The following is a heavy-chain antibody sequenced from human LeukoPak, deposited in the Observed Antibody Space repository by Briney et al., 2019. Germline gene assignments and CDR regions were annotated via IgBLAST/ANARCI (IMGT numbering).Heavy chain of an antibody. CDR1: GFTFSSYA. CDR2: ISGGGGNT. D-gene: IGHD6-13*01. Sequence: PGGSLRLSCAASGFTFSSYAMSWVRQAPGKGLEWVSAISGGGGNTYYADSVTGRFTISRDNSKNTLDLQLNSLRAEDTAVYYCAKEERAAAGRDFEYWGQGTLVTVSS. CDR3: AKEERAAAGRDFEY. J-gene: IGHJ4*02. V-gene: IGHV3-23*01.